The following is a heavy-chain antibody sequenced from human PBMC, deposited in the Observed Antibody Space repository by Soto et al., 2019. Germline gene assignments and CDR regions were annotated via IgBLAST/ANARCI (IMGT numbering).Heavy chain of an antibody. V-gene: IGHV4-59*08. CDR3: ERWTRDYSTPSPLFEK. CDR1: GGSVSSYY. D-gene: IGHD4-4*01. J-gene: IGHJ4*02. CDR2: IYYSGST. Sequence: PSETLSLTCSVSGGSVSSYYWSWIRQPPGKGLEWIGYIYYSGSTNYNPSLKSRVTISVDTSKNQFSLRLTSVTAADTAVYYCERWTRDYSTPSPLFEKWGQGSLVTVSS.